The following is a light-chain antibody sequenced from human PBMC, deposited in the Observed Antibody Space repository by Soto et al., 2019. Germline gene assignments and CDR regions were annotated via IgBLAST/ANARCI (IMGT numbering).Light chain of an antibody. V-gene: IGLV1-47*01. J-gene: IGLJ2*01. CDR1: SSNIGSNS. CDR2: RNN. CDR3: ASWDGSLSALL. Sequence: QSVLTQPPSASVTPGQRVTISCSGSSSNIGSNSVYWYQQLPGTAPKLLIYRNNQRPSGVPDRFSGSKSGTSGSLAISGLRSEDEADYYCASWDGSLSALLFGGGTKLTVL.